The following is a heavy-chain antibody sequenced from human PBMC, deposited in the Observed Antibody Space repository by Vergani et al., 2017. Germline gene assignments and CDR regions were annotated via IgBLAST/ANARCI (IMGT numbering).Heavy chain of an antibody. D-gene: IGHD1-26*01. CDR2: LTGGGGRT. CDR3: VKDAGSYENFFDS. Sequence: EVQLLESGGSLKQPGGSVRLSCAASGFTFRTYAMHWVRQAPGKGLEWVSALTGGGGRTYYADSFKGGFIISRDNSRDTLYLQRNSLRPEDTATYYCVKDAGSYENFFDSWGQGTLVTVSS. J-gene: IGHJ4*02. CDR1: GFTFRTYA. V-gene: IGHV3-23*01.